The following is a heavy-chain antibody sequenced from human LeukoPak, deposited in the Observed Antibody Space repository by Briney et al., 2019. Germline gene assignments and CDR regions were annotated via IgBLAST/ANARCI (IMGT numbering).Heavy chain of an antibody. CDR3: AKTLNRGGFFGVVIIDQYYGMDV. CDR2: IIIGGSNK. J-gene: IGHJ6*02. D-gene: IGHD3-3*01. V-gene: IGHV3-30*18. CDR1: GITLSCLC. Sequence: GSLRLSCLGPGITLSCLCKDLVRPGSGKGLGGGASIIIGGSNKYYADSVKGRFTISRDNSKNTLYLQMNSLRTEDTAVYYCAKTLNRGGFFGVVIIDQYYGMDVWGQGTTVTVSS.